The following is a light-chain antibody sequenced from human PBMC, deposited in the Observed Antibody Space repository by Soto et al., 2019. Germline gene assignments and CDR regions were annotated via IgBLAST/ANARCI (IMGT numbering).Light chain of an antibody. J-gene: IGKJ4*01. CDR3: QQYSTYPLT. V-gene: IGKV1-5*03. CDR1: QSISNS. CDR2: RAS. Sequence: DIQMTQSPPTRSPSVGDRVTMTCRASQSISNSLAWYQQKPGTAPQLLIYRASALQSGVPSRFSGSGSGTEFTLTIDSLQPDDFATFYCQQYSTYPLTFGGGTRVDIK.